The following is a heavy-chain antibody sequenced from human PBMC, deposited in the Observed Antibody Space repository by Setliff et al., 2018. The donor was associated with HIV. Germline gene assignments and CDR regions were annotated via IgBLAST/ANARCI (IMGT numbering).Heavy chain of an antibody. V-gene: IGHV4-31*03. Sequence: SETLSLTCTVSGDSISSGGFYCNWFRQYPEKGLEWIGWIHYSGRTNFNPSLRSRATISFDTSKNQFSLKLSSVTAADTAVYYCARGGVLGYGLNFDYWGQGTLVTVSS. CDR1: GDSISSGGFY. CDR2: IHYSGRT. CDR3: ARGGVLGYGLNFDY. J-gene: IGHJ4*02. D-gene: IGHD4-17*01.